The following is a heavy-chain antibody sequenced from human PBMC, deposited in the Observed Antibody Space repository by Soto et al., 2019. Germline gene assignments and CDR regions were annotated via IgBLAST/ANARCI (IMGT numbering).Heavy chain of an antibody. J-gene: IGHJ4*02. V-gene: IGHV3-74*01. CDR3: ATTPSGYSYGFFES. CDR2: IDYDGSNR. Sequence: EVHLVESGGGLVQSGGSLRLSCAASGFTFSNSWMHWVRQVPGKGLVWVSGIDYDGSNRNYADSVKGRFTISRDNAKNRVYLQMNNLRAEDTAVYYCATTPSGYSYGFFESWGQGTLVTVSS. CDR1: GFTFSNSW. D-gene: IGHD5-18*01.